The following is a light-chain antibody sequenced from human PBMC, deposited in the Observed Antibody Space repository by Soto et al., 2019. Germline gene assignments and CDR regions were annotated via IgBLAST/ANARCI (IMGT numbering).Light chain of an antibody. CDR2: AAS. CDR1: QDIHTW. V-gene: IGKV1D-12*01. Sequence: DIQMTQSPSSVSASVGDRVTITCRASQDIHTWLAWYQQKPGKPPKLLIYAASSLQSGVPSRFSGSGSGTDFSLTISSPQPEDFATYYCHQANSFPFAFGGGTNVEIK. CDR3: HQANSFPFA. J-gene: IGKJ4*01.